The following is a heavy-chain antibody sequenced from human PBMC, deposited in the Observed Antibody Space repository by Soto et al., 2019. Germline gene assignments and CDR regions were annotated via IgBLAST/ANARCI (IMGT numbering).Heavy chain of an antibody. CDR3: ASRTAMARDGYSEGAFDI. D-gene: IGHD5-18*01. Sequence: GGSLRLSCAASGFTVSSNYMSWVRQAPGKGLEWVSVIYSGGSTYYADSVKGRFTISRHNSKNTLYLQMNSLRAEDTAVYYCASRTAMARDGYSEGAFDIWGQGTMVTVSS. V-gene: IGHV3-53*04. CDR1: GFTVSSNY. CDR2: IYSGGST. J-gene: IGHJ3*02.